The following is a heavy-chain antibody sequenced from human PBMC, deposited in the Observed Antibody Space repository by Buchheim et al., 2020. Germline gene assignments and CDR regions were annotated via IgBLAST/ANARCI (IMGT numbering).Heavy chain of an antibody. V-gene: IGHV3-7*01. CDR3: VRDYGYYYAMDV. CDR2: IKRDGSEK. J-gene: IGHJ6*02. CDR1: GFTFSDYY. D-gene: IGHD4-17*01. Sequence: VQLVESGGGLVKPGGSLRLSCAASGFTFSDYYMSWVRQAPGKGLEWVANIKRDGSEKNYVDSVRGRFTISRDNAKNSLYLQMNSLRADDTAVYYCVRDYGYYYAMDVWGQGTT.